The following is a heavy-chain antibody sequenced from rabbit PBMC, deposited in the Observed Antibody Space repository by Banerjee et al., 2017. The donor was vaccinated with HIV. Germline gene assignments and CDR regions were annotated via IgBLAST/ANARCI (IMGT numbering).Heavy chain of an antibody. Sequence: QEQLEESGGDLVKPEGSLTLTCTASGFSFSNGYVMCWVRQAPGKGLEWIACINTISGDTVYATWAKGRFTISKASWTTVTLQMTSLTAADTATYFCARGSGWTGVAGLWGQGTLVTVS. CDR2: INTISGDT. J-gene: IGHJ3*01. CDR3: ARGSGWTGVAGL. D-gene: IGHD3-1*01. V-gene: IGHV1S45*01. CDR1: GFSFSNGYV.